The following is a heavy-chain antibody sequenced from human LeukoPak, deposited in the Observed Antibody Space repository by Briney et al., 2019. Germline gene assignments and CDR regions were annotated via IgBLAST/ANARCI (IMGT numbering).Heavy chain of an antibody. CDR3: ARESDSSGYYPPRPYDY. V-gene: IGHV1-18*01. Sequence: ASVKVSCKASGYTFTSYGINWVRQAPGQGLEWMGWISAYNGNTNYAQKLQGRVTMTTDTSTSTAYMELRSLRSDDTAVYYCARESDSSGYYPPRPYDYWGQGTLVTVSS. CDR2: ISAYNGNT. D-gene: IGHD3-22*01. CDR1: GYTFTSYG. J-gene: IGHJ4*02.